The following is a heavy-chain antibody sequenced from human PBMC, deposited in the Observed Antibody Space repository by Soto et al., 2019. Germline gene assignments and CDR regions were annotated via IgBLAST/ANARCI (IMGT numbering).Heavy chain of an antibody. J-gene: IGHJ3*02. CDR1: RFTFSSYG. CDR2: ISYDGSNK. V-gene: IGHV3-30*18. CDR3: AKDRDSSGWYRFHFDAFDI. Sequence: QVQLVESGGGVVQPGRSLRLSCAASRFTFSSYGMHWVRQAPGKGLEWVAVISYDGSNKYYADSVKGRFTISRDNSKNTLYLQMNSLRAEETAVYYCAKDRDSSGWYRFHFDAFDIWGQGTMVTVSS. D-gene: IGHD6-19*01.